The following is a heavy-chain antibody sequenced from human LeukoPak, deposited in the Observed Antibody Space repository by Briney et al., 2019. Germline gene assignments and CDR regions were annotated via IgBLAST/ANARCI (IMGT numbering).Heavy chain of an antibody. J-gene: IGHJ4*02. D-gene: IGHD1-26*01. V-gene: IGHV1-46*01. CDR1: GYTFTGYY. CDR2: INPSGGST. Sequence: AASVKVSCKASGYTFTGYYMHWVRQAPGQGLEGMGIINPSGGSTSYEQKFQGRVTMTRDMSTSTVYMELSSLRSEDTAVYYCARDYGPGATFRRFDYWGQGTLVTVSS. CDR3: ARDYGPGATFRRFDY.